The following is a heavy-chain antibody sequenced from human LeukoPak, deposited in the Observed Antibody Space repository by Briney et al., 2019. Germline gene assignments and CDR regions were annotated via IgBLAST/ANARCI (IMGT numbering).Heavy chain of an antibody. CDR2: IYSGGST. CDR3: AAGSYCGGDCSYGAFDI. V-gene: IGHV3-53*01. Sequence: GGSLRLSCAASGFTFSSYSMSWVRQAPGKGLEWVSVIYSGGSTYYADSVKGRFTISRDNSKNTLYLQMNSLRAEDTAVYYCAAGSYCGGDCSYGAFDIWGQGTMVTVSS. D-gene: IGHD2-21*02. CDR1: GFTFSSYS. J-gene: IGHJ3*02.